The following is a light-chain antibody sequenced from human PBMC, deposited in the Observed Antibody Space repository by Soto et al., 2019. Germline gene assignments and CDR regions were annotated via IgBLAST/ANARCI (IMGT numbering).Light chain of an antibody. J-gene: IGLJ7*01. CDR2: NNI. CDR3: AVWDDSLDGHAV. CDR1: SSNIGSNT. V-gene: IGLV1-44*01. Sequence: QSVLTQPPSASGTPGQRVSISCSGSSSNIGSNTVRWYQHLPGTAPRLLIYNNIQRTSGVPDRFSGSKSGTSASLAISGLQSEDEADYYCAVWDDSLDGHAVFGGGTQLTVL.